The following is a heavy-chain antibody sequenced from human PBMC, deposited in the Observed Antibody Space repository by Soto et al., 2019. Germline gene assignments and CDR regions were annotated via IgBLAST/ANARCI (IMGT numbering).Heavy chain of an antibody. J-gene: IGHJ4*02. Sequence: GGSLRLSCAASGSTFSSYAMHWVRQAPGKGLEWVAVISYDGSNKNHADTVKGRFTISRDNSKNTLYLQMNRLRAGDTAVYYCARVGSSWYSDWGQGTPVTVSS. CDR3: ARVGSSWYSD. CDR1: GSTFSSYA. D-gene: IGHD6-13*01. CDR2: ISYDGSNK. V-gene: IGHV3-30-3*01.